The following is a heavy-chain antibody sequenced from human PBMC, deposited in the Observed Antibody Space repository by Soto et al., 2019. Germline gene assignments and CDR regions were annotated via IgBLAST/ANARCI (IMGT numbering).Heavy chain of an antibody. CDR2: ISAYNGNT. CDR3: AVPRVETAMVTHSYYGMDV. J-gene: IGHJ6*02. Sequence: QVQLVQSGAEVKKPGASVKVSCKAPGYTFTSYGISCLRQAPGQGLEWMGWISAYNGNTNYAQKLQGRVTMTTDTSTSTAYMELRSLISDDTGVYYCAVPRVETAMVTHSYYGMDVWGQETKLTASS. CDR1: GYTFTSYG. V-gene: IGHV1-18*01. D-gene: IGHD5-18*01.